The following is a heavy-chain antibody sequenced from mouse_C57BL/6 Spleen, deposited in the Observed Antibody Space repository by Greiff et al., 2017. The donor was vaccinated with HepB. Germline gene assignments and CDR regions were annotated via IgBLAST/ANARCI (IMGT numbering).Heavy chain of an antibody. CDR3: ARSGEGPDLDY. D-gene: IGHD3-3*01. J-gene: IGHJ2*01. CDR2: IYPGDGDT. V-gene: IGHV1-82*01. Sequence: QVQLKESGPELVKPGASVKISCKASGYAFSSSWMNWVKQRPGKGLEGIGRIYPGDGDTNYNGKFKGKATLTADKSSSTAYMQLSSLTSEDSAVYFCARSGEGPDLDYWGQGTTLTVSS. CDR1: GYAFSSSW.